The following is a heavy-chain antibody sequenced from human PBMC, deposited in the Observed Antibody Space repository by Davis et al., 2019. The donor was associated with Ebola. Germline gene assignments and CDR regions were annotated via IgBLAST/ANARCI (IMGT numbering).Heavy chain of an antibody. J-gene: IGHJ4*02. D-gene: IGHD3-16*01. CDR3: ARGMGELALN. Sequence: AASVKVSCKASGYSFTDFAINWLRQAPGQRFEWLGWITTNTASPTYARGFSERFVFSLDTSADTAFLQINSLRAEDTAIYYCARGMGELALNWGQGTLVTVSS. CDR1: GYSFTDFA. V-gene: IGHV7-4-1*02. CDR2: ITTNTASP.